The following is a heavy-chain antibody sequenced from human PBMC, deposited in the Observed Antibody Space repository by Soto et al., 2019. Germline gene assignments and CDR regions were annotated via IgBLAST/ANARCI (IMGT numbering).Heavy chain of an antibody. CDR3: ASVRYTSGQSLEY. CDR1: GFTVSSNY. J-gene: IGHJ4*02. V-gene: IGHV3-66*01. CDR2: IYSGGST. Sequence: GGSLRLSCAASGFTVSSNYMSWVRQAPGKGLEWVSLIYSGGSTYYADSVKGRFTISRDNSKNTLYLQMNSLRAEDTAVYYCASVRYTSGQSLEYWGQGTLVTVSS. D-gene: IGHD6-19*01.